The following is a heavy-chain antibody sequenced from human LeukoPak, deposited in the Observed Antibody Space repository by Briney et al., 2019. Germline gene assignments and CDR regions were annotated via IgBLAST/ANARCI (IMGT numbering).Heavy chain of an antibody. CDR3: ARDPAAYGMDV. Sequence: GGSLRLSCAASGFTVSSNYMSWVRQAPGKGLVWVSHINSDGSSTSYADSVKGRFTISRDNAKNTLYLQMNSLRAEDTAVYYCARDPAAYGMDVWGQGTTVTVSS. CDR2: INSDGSST. CDR1: GFTVSSNY. J-gene: IGHJ6*01. D-gene: IGHD6-13*01. V-gene: IGHV3-74*01.